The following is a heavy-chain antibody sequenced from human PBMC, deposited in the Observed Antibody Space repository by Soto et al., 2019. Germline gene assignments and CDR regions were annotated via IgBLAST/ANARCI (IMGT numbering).Heavy chain of an antibody. V-gene: IGHV4-61*01. CDR3: ARSAGGVVDY. CDR2: ISYSGRS. Sequence: QVQLQESGPGLVKPSETLSLTCTVSGGSVSSGSYYWSWIRQPPGKGLEWIGYISYSGRSNYNPSIKRPVTISVDTSKNQFSLKLSSVTAADTAGYYCARSAGGVVDYWGQGTLVTVSS. J-gene: IGHJ4*02. CDR1: GGSVSSGSYY. D-gene: IGHD2-8*01.